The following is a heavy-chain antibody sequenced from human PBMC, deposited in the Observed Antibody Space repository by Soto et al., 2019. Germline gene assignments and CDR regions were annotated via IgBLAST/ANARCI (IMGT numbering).Heavy chain of an antibody. CDR1: GFTFSDYY. V-gene: IGHV3-11*01. CDR2: ISSSGSTI. D-gene: IGHD1-7*01. CDR3: ARDLSLELPYYYYYMDV. Sequence: GGSLRLSCAASGFTFSDYYMSWIRQAPGKGLEWVSYISSSGSTIYYADSVKGRFTISRDNAKNSLYLQMNSLRAEDTAVYYCARDLSLELPYYYYYMDVWGKGTTVTVSS. J-gene: IGHJ6*03.